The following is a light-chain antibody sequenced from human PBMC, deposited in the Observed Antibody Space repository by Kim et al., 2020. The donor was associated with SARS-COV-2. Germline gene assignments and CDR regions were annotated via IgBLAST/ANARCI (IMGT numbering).Light chain of an antibody. Sequence: SYELTQPPSVSVSPGQTASITCSGDKLGDKYACWYQQKPGQSPVLVIYQDSKRPSGIPERVSGSNSGNTATLTISGTQAMDEADYYCQAWDSSYVV. CDR1: KLGDKY. J-gene: IGLJ2*01. V-gene: IGLV3-1*01. CDR3: QAWDSSYVV. CDR2: QDS.